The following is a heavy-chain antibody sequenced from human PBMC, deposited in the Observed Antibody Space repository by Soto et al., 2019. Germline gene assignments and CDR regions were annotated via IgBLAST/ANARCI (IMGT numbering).Heavy chain of an antibody. CDR2: TGGSGGGA. Sequence: PGGSLRLSFGAFGFTFSISAMSWVRQAPGKGLGGVSTTGGSGGGASYAHLVRARFTISRDNPQTTLYLQINSLRPENTAVYYGAKDAPCSGWLSDYWGQGTLVTVSS. CDR1: GFTFSISA. V-gene: IGHV3-23*01. CDR3: AKDAPCSGWLSDY. D-gene: IGHD2-15*01. J-gene: IGHJ4*02.